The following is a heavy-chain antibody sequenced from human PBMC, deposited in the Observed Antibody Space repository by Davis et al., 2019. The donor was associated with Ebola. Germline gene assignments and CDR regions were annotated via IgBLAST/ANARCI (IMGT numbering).Heavy chain of an antibody. J-gene: IGHJ4*02. CDR3: ARARRGYAYCPLDY. CDR1: GDSMSTYY. CDR2: IYYSGSS. D-gene: IGHD5-18*01. V-gene: IGHV4-59*01. Sequence: MPGGSLRLSCTVSGDSMSTYYWNWIRQPPGKGLEWIGNIYYSGSSNYNPSLKSRGTISVDTSKNQFSLKSTSVTAADTAVYYCARARRGYAYCPLDYWGQGSLVTVSP.